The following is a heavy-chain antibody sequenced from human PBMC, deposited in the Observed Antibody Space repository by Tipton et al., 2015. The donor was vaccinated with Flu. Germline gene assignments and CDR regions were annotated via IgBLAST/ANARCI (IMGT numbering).Heavy chain of an antibody. CDR1: GFTVNSNY. CDR3: IRGYHFDT. CDR2: IRSNKILGGTA. J-gene: IGHJ4*02. D-gene: IGHD1-26*01. Sequence: VQLVQSGGDLIQPGGSLRLSCAASGFTVNSNYMSWVRQAPGKGPEWLGYIRSNKILGGTAQYAASVKDRFIISRGDSRSTAYLQMHSLRSDDTGVYYCIRGYHFDTWGQGTMVTVSS. V-gene: IGHV3-71*04.